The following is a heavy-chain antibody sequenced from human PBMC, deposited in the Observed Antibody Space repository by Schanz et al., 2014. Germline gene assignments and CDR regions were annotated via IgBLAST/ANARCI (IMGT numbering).Heavy chain of an antibody. CDR2: ISGSSSTK. V-gene: IGHV3-11*01. CDR3: AKQHGVIQQVSDY. CDR1: GLTFSDYY. J-gene: IGHJ4*02. D-gene: IGHD3-22*01. Sequence: QVQLVESGGGLVKPGGSLRLSCAASGLTFSDYYMSWIRQAPGKGLEWVSYISGSSSTKYYADSVKGRFTISRDNSRNTVYLQMSSLRAEDTAVYYCAKQHGVIQQVSDYWGQGTLVTVSS.